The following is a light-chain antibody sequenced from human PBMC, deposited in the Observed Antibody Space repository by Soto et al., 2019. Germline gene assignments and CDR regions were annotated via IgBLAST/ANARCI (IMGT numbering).Light chain of an antibody. Sequence: QSALTQPASVSGSPGQSITISCTGPSSDVGNYNLVSWYQQHPGKAPKFMIYEVTKRPSGVSDRFSGSKSGNTASLTISGLQTEDEADYYCCSYAGSSTLVFGGGTQLTVL. CDR1: SSDVGNYNL. CDR3: CSYAGSSTLV. CDR2: EVT. J-gene: IGLJ2*01. V-gene: IGLV2-23*02.